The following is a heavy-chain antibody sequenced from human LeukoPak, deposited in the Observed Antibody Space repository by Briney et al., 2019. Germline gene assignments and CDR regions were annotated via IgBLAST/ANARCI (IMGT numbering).Heavy chain of an antibody. V-gene: IGHV3-9*01. CDR2: ISWNSGSI. J-gene: IGHJ1*01. D-gene: IGHD1-26*01. CDR3: ATILGRPPDSGSYYVGPYPAEYFHH. Sequence: TGGSLRLSCAASGFTFDDYAMHWVRQAPGKGLEWVSGISWNSGSIGYADSVKGRFTISRDNAKNSLYLQMNSLRAEDTAVYYCATILGRPPDSGSYYVGPYPAEYFHHWGQGTLVTVSS. CDR1: GFTFDDYA.